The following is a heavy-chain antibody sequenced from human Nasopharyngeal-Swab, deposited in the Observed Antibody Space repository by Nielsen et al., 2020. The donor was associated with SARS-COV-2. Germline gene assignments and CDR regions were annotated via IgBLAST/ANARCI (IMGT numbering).Heavy chain of an antibody. D-gene: IGHD6-13*01. Sequence: GGSLRLSCAASGFTFSSYAMSWVRQAPGKGLEWVSAISGSGGSTYYADSVKGRFTISRDNAKNSLYLQMNSLRAEDTAVYYCARGGWDSSSWYPYNWFDPWGQGTLVTVSS. CDR2: ISGSGGST. CDR1: GFTFSSYA. J-gene: IGHJ5*02. V-gene: IGHV3-23*01. CDR3: ARGGWDSSSWYPYNWFDP.